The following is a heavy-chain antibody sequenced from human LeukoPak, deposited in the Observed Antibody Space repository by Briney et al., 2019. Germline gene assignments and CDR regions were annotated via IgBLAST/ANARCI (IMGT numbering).Heavy chain of an antibody. D-gene: IGHD3-16*01. CDR2: INHSGST. Sequence: SETLSLTCAVYGGSFSGYYWSWIRQPPGKGLEWIGEINHSGSTNYNPSLKSRVTISVDTSKNQFSLKLSPVTAADTAVYYCARVLWSRRFDYWGQGTLVTVSS. CDR3: ARVLWSRRFDY. J-gene: IGHJ4*02. CDR1: GGSFSGYY. V-gene: IGHV4-34*01.